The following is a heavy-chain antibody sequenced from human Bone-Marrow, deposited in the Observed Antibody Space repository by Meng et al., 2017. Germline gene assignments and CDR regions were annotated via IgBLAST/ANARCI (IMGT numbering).Heavy chain of an antibody. J-gene: IGHJ4*02. D-gene: IGHD2-2*01. CDR2: INPNSGGT. V-gene: IGHV1-2*02. CDR1: GYTFTSYA. CDR3: ASWGIVVVPAAIEDY. Sequence: ASVKVSCKASGYTFTSYAMHWVRQAPGQRLEWMGWINPNSGGTNYAQKFQGRVTMTRDTSISTAYMELSRLRSDDTAVYYCASWGIVVVPAAIEDYWGQGTLVTVSS.